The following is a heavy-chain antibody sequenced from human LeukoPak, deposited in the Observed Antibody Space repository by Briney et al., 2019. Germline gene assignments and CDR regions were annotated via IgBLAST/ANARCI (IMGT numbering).Heavy chain of an antibody. CDR1: GGTVSSYA. Sequence: SVKVSCKASGGTVSSYAISWVRQAPGQGLEWMGRIIPILGIANYAQKFQGRVTITADKSTSTAYMELSSLRSEDTAVYYCARGPTALLNFDYWGQGTLVTVSS. CDR2: IIPILGIA. V-gene: IGHV1-69*04. J-gene: IGHJ4*02. CDR3: ARGPTALLNFDY.